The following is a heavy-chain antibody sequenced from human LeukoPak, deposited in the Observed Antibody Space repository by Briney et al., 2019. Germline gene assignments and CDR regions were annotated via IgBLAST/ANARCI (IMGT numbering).Heavy chain of an antibody. CDR2: IKQDGSEK. J-gene: IGHJ4*02. V-gene: IGHV3-7*01. CDR3: ARDMAVPGTGVFDY. Sequence: GGSLRLSCAASGFTFSSYWMSWVRQAPGKGLEWVANIKQDGSEKYCVDSVKGRFTISRDNAKNSLYLQMSSLRAEDTAVYYCARDMAVPGTGVFDYWGQGTLVIVSS. D-gene: IGHD6-19*01. CDR1: GFTFSSYW.